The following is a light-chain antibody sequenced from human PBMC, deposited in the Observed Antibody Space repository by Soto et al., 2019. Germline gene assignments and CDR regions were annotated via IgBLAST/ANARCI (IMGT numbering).Light chain of an antibody. Sequence: EIVLTQSPGTLSLSPGERATLSCRTSQSVRSSHLAWYQQKPGQAPRLLIYGASSRATGIPDRFSGSGSGTDFTLTISRLEPEDFAVYYCQQYGGSPRTFGQGTKLEIK. CDR2: GAS. CDR1: QSVRSSH. J-gene: IGKJ2*01. V-gene: IGKV3-20*01. CDR3: QQYGGSPRT.